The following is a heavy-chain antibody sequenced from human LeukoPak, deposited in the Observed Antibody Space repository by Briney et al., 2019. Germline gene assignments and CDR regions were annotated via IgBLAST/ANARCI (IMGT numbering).Heavy chain of an antibody. CDR3: ARGAGTSGGYWSSPPSHFDC. D-gene: IGHD1-26*01. Sequence: SETLSLTCTVSGGSISSYYWSWIRQPPGKGLEWIGYIYHSGSTNYNPSLKSRVTTSVDTSKNQFSLKLSSVTAADTAVYYCARGAGTSGGYWSSPPSHFDCWGQGTLVTVSS. CDR1: GGSISSYY. J-gene: IGHJ4*02. V-gene: IGHV4-59*08. CDR2: IYHSGST.